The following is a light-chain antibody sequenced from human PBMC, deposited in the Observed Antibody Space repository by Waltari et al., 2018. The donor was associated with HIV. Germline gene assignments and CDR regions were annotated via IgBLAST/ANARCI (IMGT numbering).Light chain of an antibody. CDR1: RYFLGSYS. CDR2: INN. J-gene: IGLJ3*02. V-gene: IGLV1-44*01. Sequence: QSVLTQPPSASGAPGQRVTIPCSGSRYFLGSYSVNCYQQLPGAAPKLLIYINNQRPSGVPDRFSGSKSGTSASLAISGLQSDDEADYYCAIWDDSLNGWVFGGGTKLTVL. CDR3: AIWDDSLNGWV.